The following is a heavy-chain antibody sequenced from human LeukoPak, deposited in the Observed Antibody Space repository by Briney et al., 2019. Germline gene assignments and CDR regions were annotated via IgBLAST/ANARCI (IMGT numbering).Heavy chain of an antibody. Sequence: SVTVSCKASGGTFSSYAISWVRQAPGQGLEWMGGIIPIFGTANYAQKFQGRVTITADESTSTAYMELSSLRSEDTDVYYCARAHSPGYCSGGSCYRHLYYFDYWGQGTLVTVSS. V-gene: IGHV1-69*13. CDR1: GGTFSSYA. J-gene: IGHJ4*02. CDR3: ARAHSPGYCSGGSCYRHLYYFDY. D-gene: IGHD2-15*01. CDR2: IIPIFGTA.